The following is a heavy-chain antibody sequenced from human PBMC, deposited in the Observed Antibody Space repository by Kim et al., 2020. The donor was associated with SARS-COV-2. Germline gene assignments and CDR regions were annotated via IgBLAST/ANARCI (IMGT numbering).Heavy chain of an antibody. CDR2: AYYIGNT. J-gene: IGHJ6*03. V-gene: IGHV4-39*01. CDR1: GGSLSSSSYY. D-gene: IGHD6-19*01. CDR3: ARHRRYSSGWYVAFYYYYRDV. Sequence: SETLSLTCTVSGGSLSSSSYYWGWIRQPPGKGLEWIGTAYYIGNTYYNPSLKSRVTISVDTSKNQFSLKLGSVTAADTAVYYCARHRRYSSGWYVAFYYYYRDVWGKGTTVTVSS.